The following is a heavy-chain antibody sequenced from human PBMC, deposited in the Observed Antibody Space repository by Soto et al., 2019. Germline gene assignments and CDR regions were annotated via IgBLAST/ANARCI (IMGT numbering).Heavy chain of an antibody. Sequence: GGSLRLSCAASGFTFSSYSMDWVRQAPGKGLEWVSYISSSSTTIYYADSVKGRFTISRDNAKNSLYLQMNSLRDEDTAVYYCARETYYYASGSYSYGMDVWGQGTTVTVSS. CDR2: ISSSSTTI. D-gene: IGHD3-10*01. CDR3: ARETYYYASGSYSYGMDV. CDR1: GFTFSSYS. J-gene: IGHJ6*02. V-gene: IGHV3-48*02.